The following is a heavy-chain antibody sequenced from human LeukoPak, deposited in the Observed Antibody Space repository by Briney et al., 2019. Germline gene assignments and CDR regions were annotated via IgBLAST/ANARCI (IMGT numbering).Heavy chain of an antibody. J-gene: IGHJ4*02. CDR1: GDRFTSYW. D-gene: IGHD2-15*01. CDR2: IYPGDSDT. CDR3: ARLNEGYCSGGSCYRGLFDY. V-gene: IGHV5-51*01. Sequence: GESLKISCKGSGDRFTSYWIGWVRQMPGKGLEWMGIIYPGDSDTRYSPSFQGQVTISADKSISTAYLQWSSLKASDTAMYYCARLNEGYCSGGSCYRGLFDYWGQGTLVTVSS.